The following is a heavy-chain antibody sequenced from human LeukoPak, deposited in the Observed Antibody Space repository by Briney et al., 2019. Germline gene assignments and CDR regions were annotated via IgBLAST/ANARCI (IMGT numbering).Heavy chain of an antibody. CDR1: GFTVSSNY. CDR3: VRGVEQTFDI. Sequence: GGSLRLSCAASGFTVSSNYVSWVRQVPGKGLEWVSVIYSGGSTYYADSVKGRFTISRDNSKNTLYLQMNSLRAEDTAVYYCVRGVEQTFDIWGQGTMVIVSS. D-gene: IGHD1/OR15-1a*01. J-gene: IGHJ3*02. CDR2: IYSGGST. V-gene: IGHV3-66*01.